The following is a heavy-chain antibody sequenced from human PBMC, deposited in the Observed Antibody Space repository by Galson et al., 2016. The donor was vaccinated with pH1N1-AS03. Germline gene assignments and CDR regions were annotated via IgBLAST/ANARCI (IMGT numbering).Heavy chain of an antibody. J-gene: IGHJ3*02. D-gene: IGHD3-10*01. Sequence: SLRLSCAASGFIFSNHGMHWVRQAPGKGLEWVAVISSHGKIDYYADSVRGRFTVSRDNSNNKLYLQMDSLRAEDRAVYYCAKEGSGSVSKFALDIWGQGVIVTVSS. CDR1: GFIFSNHG. CDR3: AKEGSGSVSKFALDI. CDR2: ISSHGKID. V-gene: IGHV3-30*18.